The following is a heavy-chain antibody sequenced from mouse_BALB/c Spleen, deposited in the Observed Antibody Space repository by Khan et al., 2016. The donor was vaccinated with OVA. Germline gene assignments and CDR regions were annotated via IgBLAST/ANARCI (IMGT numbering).Heavy chain of an antibody. D-gene: IGHD2-14*01. V-gene: IGHV1-87*01. CDR1: GYTFTTYW. CDR2: IHPGDGDT. J-gene: IGHJ2*01. Sequence: QIQLVQSGAELARPGASVKLSCKASGYTFTTYWMQWVKQRPGQGLEWIGTIHPGDGDTRYTQNFKDKATLTADKSSSTAYMQLSSLASEDSAVYYCASYRYDYFDYWGQGTTLTVSS. CDR3: ASYRYDYFDY.